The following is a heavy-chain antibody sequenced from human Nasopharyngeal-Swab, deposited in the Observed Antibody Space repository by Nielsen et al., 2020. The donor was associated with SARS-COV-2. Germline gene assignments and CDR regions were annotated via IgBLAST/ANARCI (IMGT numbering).Heavy chain of an antibody. D-gene: IGHD6-19*01. Sequence: GGSLRLSCQASGYSFNSYWIGWVRQMPGKGLEWMAIIYPGDSDTRYNPSFQGQVTISVDKSISTAYLHWSSLRAPDTAMYYCAREGYTSGYYDYWGQGTLVTVSS. CDR3: AREGYTSGYYDY. V-gene: IGHV5-51*01. J-gene: IGHJ4*02. CDR1: GYSFNSYW. CDR2: IYPGDSDT.